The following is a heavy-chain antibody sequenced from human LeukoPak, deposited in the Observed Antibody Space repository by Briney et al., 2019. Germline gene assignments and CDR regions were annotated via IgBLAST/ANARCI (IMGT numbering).Heavy chain of an antibody. J-gene: IGHJ4*02. CDR2: IYWNDDK. CDR1: GFSLSTSGVG. D-gene: IGHD6-13*01. V-gene: IGHV2-5*01. CDR3: AHDSIAAAGTDY. Sequence: SGPTLVRPTQTLTLTCTFSGFSLSTSGVGVGWIRQPPGKALEWLALIYWNDDKRYSPSLKSRLTITKDTSKNQVVLTMTNMDPVDTATYYCAHDSIAAAGTDYWGQGTLVTVSS.